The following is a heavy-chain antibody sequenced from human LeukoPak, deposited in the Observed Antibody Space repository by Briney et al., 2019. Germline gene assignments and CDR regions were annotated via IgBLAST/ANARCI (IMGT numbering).Heavy chain of an antibody. CDR3: ARGLRYYYDSDSADY. D-gene: IGHD3-22*01. CDR2: MNPNSGNT. CDR1: GYTFTSYD. Sequence: ASVKVSCKASGYTFTSYDINWVRQATGQGLERMGWMNPNSGNTGYAQKFQGRVTITRNTSISTACMELSSLRSEDTVVYYCARGLRYYYDSDSADYWGQGTLVTVSS. J-gene: IGHJ4*02. V-gene: IGHV1-8*03.